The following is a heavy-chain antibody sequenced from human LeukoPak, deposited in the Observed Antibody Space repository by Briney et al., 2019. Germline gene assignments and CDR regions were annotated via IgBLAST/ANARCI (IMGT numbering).Heavy chain of an antibody. CDR1: GGSISSSNYY. Sequence: SGTLFLTCTVSGGSISSSNYYWVWIRQPPGKGLEWIGSIYYSGTTYYNPSLKSRITISVDTSKNQFSLKLSSVTAADTAVYYCARHFVGAREYNWFDPWGQGTLVTVSS. CDR3: ARHFVGAREYNWFDP. V-gene: IGHV4-39*01. D-gene: IGHD1-26*01. CDR2: IYYSGTT. J-gene: IGHJ5*02.